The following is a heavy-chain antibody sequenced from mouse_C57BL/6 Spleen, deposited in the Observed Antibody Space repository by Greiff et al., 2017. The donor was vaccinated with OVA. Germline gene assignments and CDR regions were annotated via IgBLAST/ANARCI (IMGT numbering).Heavy chain of an antibody. CDR2: ISSGGSYT. CDR1: GFTFSSYG. Sequence: DVMLVESGGDLVKPGGSLKLSCAASGFTFSSYGMSWVRQTPDKRLEWVATISSGGSYTYYPDSVKGRFTISRDNAKNTLYLQMSSLKSEDTATYYCARLGYDRDYFDYWGQGTTLTVSS. V-gene: IGHV5-6*02. J-gene: IGHJ2*01. D-gene: IGHD2-2*01. CDR3: ARLGYDRDYFDY.